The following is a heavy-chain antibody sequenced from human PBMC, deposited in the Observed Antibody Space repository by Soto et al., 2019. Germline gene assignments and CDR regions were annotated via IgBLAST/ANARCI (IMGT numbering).Heavy chain of an antibody. CDR3: ARGGRSSGDYYYYYMDV. CDR2: IYYSGST. V-gene: IGHV4-59*01. CDR1: GGSISSYY. J-gene: IGHJ6*03. D-gene: IGHD3-10*01. Sequence: SETLSLTCTVSGGSISSYYWSWIRQPPGKGLEWIGYIYYSGSTNYNPSLKSRVTISVDTSKNQFSLKLSSVTAADTAVYYCARGGRSSGDYYYYYMDVWGKGTTVTVSS.